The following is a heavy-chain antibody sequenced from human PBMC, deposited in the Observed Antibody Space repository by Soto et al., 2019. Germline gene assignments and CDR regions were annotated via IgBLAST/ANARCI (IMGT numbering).Heavy chain of an antibody. CDR1: GFTFSYYW. D-gene: IGHD1-26*01. CDR3: ARGDRGAFDL. Sequence: EVQLVESGGGLVRPGGSLRLSCAASGFTFSYYWMHWVRQAPGKGLVWVSRIHSDGSSTNYADFVKGRFIISSDNARNTVDFQMNSVRVEDTAVYYCARGDRGAFDLWGQGTVVTVSS. J-gene: IGHJ3*01. CDR2: IHSDGSST. V-gene: IGHV3-74*01.